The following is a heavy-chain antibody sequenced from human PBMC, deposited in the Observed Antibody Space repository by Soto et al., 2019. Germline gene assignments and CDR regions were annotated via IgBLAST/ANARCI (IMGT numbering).Heavy chain of an antibody. CDR3: RKDNYNSGSRSFDY. CDR2: ISYDGSNK. CDR1: GFTFSSYG. Sequence: GGSLRLSCAASGFTFSSYGMHWVRQAPGKGLEWVVVISYDGSNKYYADSVKGRFTISRDNSKNTLYLQMNSLRAEDTAVYYGRKDNYNSGSRSFDYWGQGTLVTVSS. J-gene: IGHJ4*02. D-gene: IGHD1-26*01. V-gene: IGHV3-30*18.